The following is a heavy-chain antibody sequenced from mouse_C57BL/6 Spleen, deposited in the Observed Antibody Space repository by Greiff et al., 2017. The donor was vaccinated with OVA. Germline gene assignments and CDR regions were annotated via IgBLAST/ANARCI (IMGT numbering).Heavy chain of an antibody. CDR1: GYTFTDYN. Sequence: VQLQQSGPELVKPGASVKIPCKASGYTFTDYNMDWVKQSHGKSLEWIGDINPNNGGTIYNQKFKGKATLTVDKSSSTAYMELRSLTSEDTAVYYCASLDYYGSSYPGRGYAMDYWGQGTSVTVSS. J-gene: IGHJ4*01. V-gene: IGHV1-18*01. D-gene: IGHD1-1*01. CDR3: ASLDYYGSSYPGRGYAMDY. CDR2: INPNNGGT.